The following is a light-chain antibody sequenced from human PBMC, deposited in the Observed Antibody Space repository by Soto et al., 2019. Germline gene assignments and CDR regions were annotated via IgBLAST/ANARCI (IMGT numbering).Light chain of an antibody. V-gene: IGKV1-39*01. CDR3: QQSSSTPFLGT. Sequence: DIQMTQSPSSLSASVGDRVTITCRASQSISNYLNWYQQKPGKAPKLLIYGASSLQSGVPSRFSGSGSETDFTLTITSLQPEDFATYYCQQSSSTPFLGTFGQGTRLEIE. CDR1: QSISNY. J-gene: IGKJ5*01. CDR2: GAS.